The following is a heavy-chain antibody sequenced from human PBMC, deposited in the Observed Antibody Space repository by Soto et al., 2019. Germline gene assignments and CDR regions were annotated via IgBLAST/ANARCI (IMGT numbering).Heavy chain of an antibody. Sequence: QVQLVQSGAEVKKPGSSVKVSCKASGGTFGNSAISWVRQAPGQGIEWMGGIIPSFATGNSAPEFQGRLTITADKTTTTAYMELSSLRSEDTAVYYCARSYYGSGSYWFYGMDVWGQGTTVTVSS. V-gene: IGHV1-69*06. CDR1: GGTFGNSA. J-gene: IGHJ6*02. D-gene: IGHD3-10*01. CDR2: IIPSFATG. CDR3: ARSYYGSGSYWFYGMDV.